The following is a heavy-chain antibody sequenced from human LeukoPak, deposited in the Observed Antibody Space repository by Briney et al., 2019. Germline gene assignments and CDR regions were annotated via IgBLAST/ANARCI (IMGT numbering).Heavy chain of an antibody. CDR2: IFGSGGSP. CDR1: GFTFGSHA. CDR3: GKTTVGYSSGQKPAWPVDY. V-gene: IGHV3-23*01. J-gene: IGHJ4*02. Sequence: TGGSLRLSCEASGFTFGSHAMYWVRQAPGKGLEWVAGIFGSGGSPHYADPVKGRFTISRDNSRNTVYLQINSLRAEDTAVDYCGKTTVGYSSGQKPAWPVDYWGQGTLVTVSS. D-gene: IGHD5-18*01.